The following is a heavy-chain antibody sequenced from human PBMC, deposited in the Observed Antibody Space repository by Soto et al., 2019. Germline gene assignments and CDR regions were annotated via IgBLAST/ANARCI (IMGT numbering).Heavy chain of an antibody. V-gene: IGHV4-61*01. CDR3: ARVSITMVRGTPRDY. Sequence: LSLTCTVSGGSVSSGSYYWSWIRQPPGKGLEWIGYIYYSGSTNYNPSLKSRVTISVDTSKNQFSLKLSSVTAADTAVYYCARVSITMVRGTPRDYWGQGTLVTVSS. J-gene: IGHJ4*02. CDR2: IYYSGST. CDR1: GGSVSSGSYY. D-gene: IGHD3-10*01.